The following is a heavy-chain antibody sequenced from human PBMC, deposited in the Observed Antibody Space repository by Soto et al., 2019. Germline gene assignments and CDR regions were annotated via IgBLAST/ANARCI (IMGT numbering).Heavy chain of an antibody. CDR1: GYTFTNYA. V-gene: IGHV1-3*01. CDR2: INAGNGDT. D-gene: IGHD1-26*01. CDR3: ARDLVGAISGYFDY. J-gene: IGHJ4*02. Sequence: ASVKISCKASGYTFTNYAMHWVRQAPGQRAEWMGWINAGNGDTKYSQKFQGRVTITRDTSASTAYMELSSLRSEDTAVYYCARDLVGAISGYFDYCGQGTLVTVS.